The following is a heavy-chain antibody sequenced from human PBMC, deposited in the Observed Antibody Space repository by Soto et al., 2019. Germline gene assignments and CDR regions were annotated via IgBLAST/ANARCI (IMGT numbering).Heavy chain of an antibody. CDR3: ARDRIVVPTTLYYYYGMDV. CDR2: ISSSSSYI. V-gene: IGHV3-21*01. D-gene: IGHD2-2*01. Sequence: PGGSLRLSCAASGFTFSSYSMNWVRQAPGKGLEWVSSISSSSSYIYYADSVKGRFTISRDNAKNSLYLQMNSLRAEDTAVYYCARDRIVVPTTLYYYYGMDVWGQGTTVTVS. J-gene: IGHJ6*02. CDR1: GFTFSSYS.